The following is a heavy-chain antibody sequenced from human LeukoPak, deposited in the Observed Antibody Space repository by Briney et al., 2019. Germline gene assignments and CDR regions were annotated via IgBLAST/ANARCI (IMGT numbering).Heavy chain of an antibody. CDR3: ARDLGFLTIPGPT. V-gene: IGHV1-2*02. Sequence: ASVKVSCKASGYTFTGYYMHWVRQAPGQGLEWMGWINPNSGGTNYAQKFQRRVTMTRDTSISTAYMELSSLRSEDTAVYYCARDLGFLTIPGPTWGQGTLVTVSS. D-gene: IGHD3-9*01. CDR1: GYTFTGYY. J-gene: IGHJ5*02. CDR2: INPNSGGT.